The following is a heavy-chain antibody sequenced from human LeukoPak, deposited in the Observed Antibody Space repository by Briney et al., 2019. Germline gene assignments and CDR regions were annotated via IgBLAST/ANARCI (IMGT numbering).Heavy chain of an antibody. V-gene: IGHV4-38-2*02. CDR2: IYHSGST. CDR3: ARDRFDHPEWHSPRLHYYYYYMDV. J-gene: IGHJ6*03. Sequence: PSETLSLTCTVSGYSISSGYYWGWIRQPPGKGLEWIGSIYHSGSTYYNPSLKSRVTISVDTSKNQFSLKLSSVTAADTAVYYCARDRFDHPEWHSPRLHYYYYYMDVWGKGTTVTVSS. CDR1: GYSISSGYY. D-gene: IGHD4-11*01.